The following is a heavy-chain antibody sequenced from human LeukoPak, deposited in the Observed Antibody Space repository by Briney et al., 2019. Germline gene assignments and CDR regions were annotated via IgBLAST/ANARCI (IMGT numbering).Heavy chain of an antibody. CDR1: GGTFSSYA. Sequence: ASVKVSCKASGGTFSSYAISWVRQAPGQGLEWMGGIIPIFGTANYAQKFQGRVTITADESTSTAYMELSSLRSEDTAVYYCARVAAGTGGTDYWGRGTLVTVSS. CDR3: ARVAAGTGGTDY. CDR2: IIPIFGTA. V-gene: IGHV1-69*13. D-gene: IGHD6-19*01. J-gene: IGHJ4*02.